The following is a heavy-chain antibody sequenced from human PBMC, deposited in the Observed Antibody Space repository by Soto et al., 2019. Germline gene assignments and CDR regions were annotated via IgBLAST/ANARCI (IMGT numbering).Heavy chain of an antibody. Sequence: GGSLRLSCAASGFTFTNAWMSWVRQAPGKGLEWLGRIKSRTEGGTRDYAAPVEGRFTISRDDSKNTLYLQMNSLKTEDTAVYYCTTGLMSTVFYYYGLVVWGQGTTVTVSS. CDR1: GFTFTNAW. CDR3: TTGLMSTVFYYYGLVV. CDR2: IKSRTEGGTR. D-gene: IGHD4-4*01. J-gene: IGHJ6*02. V-gene: IGHV3-15*01.